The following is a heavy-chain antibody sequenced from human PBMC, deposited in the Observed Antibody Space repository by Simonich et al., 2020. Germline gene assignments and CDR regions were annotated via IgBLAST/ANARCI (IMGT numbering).Heavy chain of an antibody. V-gene: IGHV3-7*01. D-gene: IGHD7-27*01. CDR2: IKQDGSEK. CDR1: GFTFSSYW. J-gene: IGHJ6*03. Sequence: EVQLVESGGGLVQPGGSLRLSCAASGFTFSSYWMSWVRQAPGKGLEWVENIKQDGSEKYYGDSVKGRFTISRDNAKNSLYLKMNSLRAEDTAVYYCARDGLGTAYYYYMDVWGKGTTVTVSS. CDR3: ARDGLGTAYYYYMDV.